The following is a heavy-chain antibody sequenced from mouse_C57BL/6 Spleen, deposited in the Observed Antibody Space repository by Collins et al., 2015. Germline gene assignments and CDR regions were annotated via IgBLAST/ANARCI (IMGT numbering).Heavy chain of an antibody. CDR1: GYTFTDYY. D-gene: IGHD1-1*01. J-gene: IGHJ1*03. Sequence: QVQLKQSGAELVRPGASVKLSCKASGYTFTDYYINWVKQRPGQGLEWIARIYPGSGNTYYNEKFKGKATLTAVTSASTAYMELSSLTNEDSAVYYCTREGVTTVVPNWYFDVWGTGTTVTVSS. CDR2: IYPGSGNT. V-gene: IGHV1-76*01. CDR3: TREGVTTVVPNWYFDV.